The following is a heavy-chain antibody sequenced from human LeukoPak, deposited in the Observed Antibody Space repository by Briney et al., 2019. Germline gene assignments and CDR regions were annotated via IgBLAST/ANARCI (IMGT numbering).Heavy chain of an antibody. CDR2: IDAGNGRT. D-gene: IGHD3-10*01. CDR1: QYSFSDYA. CDR3: ARGRRTDVARGSYYFDY. Sequence: ASVKVSCEASQYSFSDYAIHWVRQAPGQRLEWMGWIDAGNGRTKYSQSFQGRPTIIRDTSATTAYMELSGLTSEDTATYYCARGRRTDVARGSYYFDYWGQGTLVSVST. J-gene: IGHJ4*02. V-gene: IGHV1-3*01.